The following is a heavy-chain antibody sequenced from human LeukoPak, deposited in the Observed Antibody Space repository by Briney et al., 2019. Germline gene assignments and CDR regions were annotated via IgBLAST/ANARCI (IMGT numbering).Heavy chain of an antibody. J-gene: IGHJ5*02. CDR2: ISAYNGNT. D-gene: IGHD3-10*01. CDR1: GYTFMNYY. V-gene: IGHV1-18*04. CDR3: ARGITMVRGVIGGNWFDP. Sequence: ASVKVSCKASGYTFMNYYIHWVRQAPGQGLEWMGWISAYNGNTNYAQKLQGRVTMTTDTSTSTAYMELSRLRSDDTAVYYCARGITMVRGVIGGNWFDPWGQGTLVTVSS.